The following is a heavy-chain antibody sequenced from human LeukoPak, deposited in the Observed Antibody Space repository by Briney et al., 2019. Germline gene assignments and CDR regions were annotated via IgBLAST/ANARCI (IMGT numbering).Heavy chain of an antibody. Sequence: GGSLTLSCAASGFTFSSYAMSWVRQAPGKGLEWVSTIRGSGGCTYYADSVKGRFTISRDNSKNTLSLQMNSLRAEDTAVYYCAKVGSSGMLDDFFHYWGQGTLVTVSS. CDR2: IRGSGGCT. J-gene: IGHJ4*02. CDR1: GFTFSSYA. D-gene: IGHD6-19*01. V-gene: IGHV3-23*01. CDR3: AKVGSSGMLDDFFHY.